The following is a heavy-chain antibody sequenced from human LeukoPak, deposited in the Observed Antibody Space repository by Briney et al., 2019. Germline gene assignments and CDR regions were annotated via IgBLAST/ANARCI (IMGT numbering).Heavy chain of an antibody. J-gene: IGHJ3*02. CDR2: IYYSGST. D-gene: IGHD2-2*01. CDR3: ARPSIPSAAASALDI. V-gene: IGHV4-59*01. CDR1: GGSMDKYY. Sequence: SETLSLTCTVSGGSMDKYYWNWIRQPPGKGLEWIGYIYYSGSTNYNPSLKSRVTISIDTSKNQFSLRLTSVTAADTAVYYCARPSIPSAAASALDIWGQGTMVTVSS.